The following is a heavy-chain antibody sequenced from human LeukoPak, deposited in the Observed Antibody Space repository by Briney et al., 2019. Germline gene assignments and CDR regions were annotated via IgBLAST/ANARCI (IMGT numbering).Heavy chain of an antibody. CDR1: GGTFSSYA. CDR2: IIPILGIA. J-gene: IGHJ5*02. Sequence: SVKVSCKASGGTFSSYAISWVRQAPGQGLEWMGRIIPILGIANYAQKFQGRVTITADKSTSTAYMELSSLRSEDTAVYYCAREVAAAGTRPWFDPRGQGTLVTVSS. D-gene: IGHD6-13*01. V-gene: IGHV1-69*04. CDR3: AREVAAAGTRPWFDP.